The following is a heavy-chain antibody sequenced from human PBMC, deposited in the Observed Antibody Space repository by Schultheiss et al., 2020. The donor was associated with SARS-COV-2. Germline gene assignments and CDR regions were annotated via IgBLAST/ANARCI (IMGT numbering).Heavy chain of an antibody. J-gene: IGHJ3*02. D-gene: IGHD3-10*01. V-gene: IGHV3-7*03. CDR3: AKGVYYYGSGRGDAFDI. CDR1: GFTFSSYW. CDR2: IKQDGSEK. Sequence: GGSLRLSCAASGFTFSSYWMSWVRQAPGKGLEWVANIKQDGSEKYYVDSVKGRFTISRDNAKNSLYLQMNSLRAEDTAVYYCAKGVYYYGSGRGDAFDIWGQGTMVTVSS.